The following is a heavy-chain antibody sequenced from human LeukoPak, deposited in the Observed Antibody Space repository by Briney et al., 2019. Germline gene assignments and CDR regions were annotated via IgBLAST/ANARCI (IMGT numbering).Heavy chain of an antibody. D-gene: IGHD3-10*01. J-gene: IGHJ4*02. Sequence: PGGSLRLSCAASGFTFDDYAMHWVRQAPGKGLEWVSGISWNSGSIGYADSVKGRFTISRDNAKNSLYLQMNSLRAEDTALYYCAKDFLNYYGSGSYFDYWGQGTLVTVSS. CDR2: ISWNSGSI. CDR1: GFTFDDYA. V-gene: IGHV3-9*01. CDR3: AKDFLNYYGSGSYFDY.